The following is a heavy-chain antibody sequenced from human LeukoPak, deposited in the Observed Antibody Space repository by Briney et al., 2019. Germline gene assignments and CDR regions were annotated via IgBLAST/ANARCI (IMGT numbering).Heavy chain of an antibody. CDR3: ARDVNSYGKSGDYYVWFDP. D-gene: IGHD3-22*01. CDR2: IYYSGST. CDR1: GGSINTHY. V-gene: IGHV4-59*11. J-gene: IGHJ5*02. Sequence: PSETLSLTCSVSGGSINTHYWSWIRQPPGKGLEWIGYIYYSGSTSYNPSLKSRVTISVDTSKNQFSLKLSSVTAADTAVYYCARDVNSYGKSGDYYVWFDPWGQGTLVTVSS.